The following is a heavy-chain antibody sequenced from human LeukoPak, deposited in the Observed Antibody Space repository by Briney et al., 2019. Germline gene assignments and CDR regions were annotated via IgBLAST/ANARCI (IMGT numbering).Heavy chain of an antibody. D-gene: IGHD4-17*01. CDR2: IGTRSTTI. V-gene: IGHV3-48*04. J-gene: IGHJ4*02. CDR3: ATGEGLPQSDY. CDR1: GFTFSSYT. Sequence: PGGSLRLSCAASGFTFSSYTMNWVRQPPGKGLEWIANIGTRSTTIYYADSVKGRFTISRDNAKNSLYLQMNSLRAEDTAVYYCATGEGLPQSDYWGQGTLVTVSS.